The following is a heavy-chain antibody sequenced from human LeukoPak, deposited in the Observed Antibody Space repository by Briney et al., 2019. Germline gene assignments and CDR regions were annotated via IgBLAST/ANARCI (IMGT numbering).Heavy chain of an antibody. Sequence: NPSETLSLTCTVSGGSISSSSYYWGWIRQPPGKGLEWIGSIYYSGSTYYNPSLKSRVTISVDTSKNQFSLKLSSVTAADTAVYYCARATSYGHDYWGQGTLVTVSS. CDR3: ARATSYGHDY. CDR2: IYYSGST. D-gene: IGHD5-18*01. V-gene: IGHV4-39*07. CDR1: GGSISSSSYY. J-gene: IGHJ4*02.